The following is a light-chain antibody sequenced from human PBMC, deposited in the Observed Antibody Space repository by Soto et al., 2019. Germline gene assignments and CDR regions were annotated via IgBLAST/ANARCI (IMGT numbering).Light chain of an antibody. CDR3: EQYNNWLIA. V-gene: IGKV3-15*01. J-gene: IGKJ5*01. Sequence: EIVMTQSPATLSVSPGERATLSCRASHSVNSNLAWYQQTPSQAPRRLLYGASTRATGIPARFGGSGSGTEISLTSSRLQIDDFQFYYYEQYNNWLIAFGQGRRLESK. CDR2: GAS. CDR1: HSVNSN.